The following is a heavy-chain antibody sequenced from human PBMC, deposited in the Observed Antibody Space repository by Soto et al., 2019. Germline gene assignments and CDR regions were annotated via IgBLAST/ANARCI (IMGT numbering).Heavy chain of an antibody. Sequence: SETLSLTCTVSGGSISSSSYYWGWIRQPPGKGLEWIGSIYYSGSTYYNPSLKSRVTISVDTSKNQFSLKLSSVTAADTAVYYCARHVSAMVRGLRPYFDYWGQGTLVTVSS. CDR2: IYYSGST. J-gene: IGHJ4*02. CDR1: GGSISSSSYY. CDR3: ARHVSAMVRGLRPYFDY. D-gene: IGHD3-10*01. V-gene: IGHV4-39*01.